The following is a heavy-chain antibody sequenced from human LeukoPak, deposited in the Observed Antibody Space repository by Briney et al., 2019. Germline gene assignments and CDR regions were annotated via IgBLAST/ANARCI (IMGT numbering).Heavy chain of an antibody. D-gene: IGHD6-19*01. J-gene: IGHJ4*02. Sequence: SETLSLTCAVYGASFSDYYCSWIRQPPGKGLEWIGEINHSGTTNYNPSLKSRVTISVDTSKNQFSLNLSSVTAADTAVYYCARGSSEFDSWGQGTLVTVSS. CDR2: INHSGTT. CDR3: ARGSSEFDS. V-gene: IGHV4-34*01. CDR1: GASFSDYY.